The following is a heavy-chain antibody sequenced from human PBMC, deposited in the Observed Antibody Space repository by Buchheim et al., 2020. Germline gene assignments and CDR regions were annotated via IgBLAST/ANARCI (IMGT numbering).Heavy chain of an antibody. J-gene: IGHJ4*02. D-gene: IGHD4-17*01. CDR3: ARFYGDYYYFDY. Sequence: QVQLQESGPGLVKPSQTLSLTCSVSGCSFYIGDYYLSWIRHPPGKVRELIGYIYYTGTTYYNPSPKIRVSISLNMSKNQFSLKLTSVTAADTAVYYCARFYGDYYYFDYWGQGTL. V-gene: IGHV4-30-4*01. CDR2: IYYTGTT. CDR1: GCSFYIGDYY.